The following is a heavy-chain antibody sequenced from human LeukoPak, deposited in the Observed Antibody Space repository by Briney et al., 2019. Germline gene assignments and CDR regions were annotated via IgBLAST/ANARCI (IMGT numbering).Heavy chain of an antibody. CDR2: ITSGGGFK. V-gene: IGHV3-11*04. CDR1: GFPFSDFH. Sequence: PGGSLRLSCVGAGFPFSDFHMSWIRQAPGKGLEWVSYITSGGGFKYYADSVKGRFSISRDDSKNSVFLQMNSLRVEDTAVYYCARVRPGSSGSYYRASWGQGTLVTVSS. CDR3: ARVRPGSSGSYYRAS. D-gene: IGHD3-22*01. J-gene: IGHJ4*02.